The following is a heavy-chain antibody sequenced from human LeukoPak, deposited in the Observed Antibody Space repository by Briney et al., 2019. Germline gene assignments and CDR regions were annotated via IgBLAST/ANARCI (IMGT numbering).Heavy chain of an antibody. CDR3: ARLSSGWRLSSFDY. Sequence: GGSLRLSCAASGFIFSNYWMSWVRQAPGKGLEWVANIKQDGSEKNYVDSVKGRFTISRDNAKNSLYLQMNCLRAEDTAVYYCARLSSGWRLSSFDYWGQGTLVTVSS. CDR2: IKQDGSEK. J-gene: IGHJ4*02. CDR1: GFIFSNYW. D-gene: IGHD6-19*01. V-gene: IGHV3-7*01.